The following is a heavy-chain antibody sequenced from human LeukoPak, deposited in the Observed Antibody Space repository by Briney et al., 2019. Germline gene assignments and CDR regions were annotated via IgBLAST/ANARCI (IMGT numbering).Heavy chain of an antibody. CDR1: EFTFRSYG. CDR3: VKGGRDYGDYADY. D-gene: IGHD4-17*01. CDR2: ISYHGTDK. Sequence: GGSLRLSCAASEFTFRSYGMHWVRQAPGKGLQWVAVISYHGTDKYHADFVKGRFTISRDNSKNTLYLQMDSVRPEDTALYYCVKGGRDYGDYADYWGQGTLVTVSS. V-gene: IGHV3-30*18. J-gene: IGHJ4*02.